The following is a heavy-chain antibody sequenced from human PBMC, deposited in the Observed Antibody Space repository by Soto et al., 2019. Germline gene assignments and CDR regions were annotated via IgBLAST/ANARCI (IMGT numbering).Heavy chain of an antibody. CDR2: INQDGRQR. CDR3: SRSLNA. Sequence: GGSLRLSCAASGFTFSTYWMDWVRQTPGKGLEWVANINQDGRQRNYVDSVKGRFTISRDNAKNSLYLQMSSLTAEDSALYYCSRSLNAWGQGTLVTVSS. V-gene: IGHV3-7*01. D-gene: IGHD2-8*01. CDR1: GFTFSTYW. J-gene: IGHJ5*02.